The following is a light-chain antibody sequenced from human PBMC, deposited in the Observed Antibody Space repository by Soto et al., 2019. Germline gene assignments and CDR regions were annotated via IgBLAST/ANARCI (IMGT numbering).Light chain of an antibody. Sequence: QSVLTQPPSVSGAPGQRVTISCTGSSSNIGAGYDVHWYQKLPGTTPKLLIYENTDRPSGVPDRFSGSKSGTSASLAITGLQADDEADYYCCSYAGTYTLWVFGGGTKLTVL. V-gene: IGLV1-40*01. CDR2: ENT. J-gene: IGLJ3*02. CDR1: SSNIGAGYD. CDR3: CSYAGTYTLWV.